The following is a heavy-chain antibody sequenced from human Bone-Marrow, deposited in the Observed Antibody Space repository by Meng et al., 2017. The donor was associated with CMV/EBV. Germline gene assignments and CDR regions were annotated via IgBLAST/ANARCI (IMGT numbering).Heavy chain of an antibody. CDR3: ARGRVGAQYNWFDP. CDR2: IYYSGST. CDR1: GGSISSSSYY. V-gene: IGHV4-39*07. D-gene: IGHD1-26*01. Sequence: SETLSLTCTVSGGSISSSSYYWGWIRQPPGKGLEWIGSIYYSGSTYYNPSLKSRVTISLETSKNQFSLKLSSVTVADTAVYYCARGRVGAQYNWFDPWGQGTLVTVSS. J-gene: IGHJ5*02.